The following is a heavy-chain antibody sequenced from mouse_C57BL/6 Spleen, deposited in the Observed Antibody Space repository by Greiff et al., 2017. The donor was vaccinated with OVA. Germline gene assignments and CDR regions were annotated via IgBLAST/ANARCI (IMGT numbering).Heavy chain of an antibody. J-gene: IGHJ4*01. CDR3: ARWRGDGNYAYYAMDY. D-gene: IGHD2-1*01. CDR1: GYTFTSYW. V-gene: IGHV1-53*01. Sequence: QVQLQQSGTELVKPGASVKLSCKASGYTFTSYWMHWVKQRPGQGLEWIGNINPSNGGTNYNEKFKSKATLTVDKSSSTAYMQLSSLTSEDSAVYYCARWRGDGNYAYYAMDYWGQGTSVTVSS. CDR2: INPSNGGT.